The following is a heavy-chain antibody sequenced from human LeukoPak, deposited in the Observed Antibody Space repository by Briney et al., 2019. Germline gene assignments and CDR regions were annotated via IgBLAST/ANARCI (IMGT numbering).Heavy chain of an antibody. V-gene: IGHV1-8*02. Sequence: ASVKVSCKASGYTFTSYGISWVRQAPRQGLEWMGWMNPNSGNTGYAQKFQGRVTMTRNTSISTAYMELSSLRSEDTAVYYCARGWIAAASLFDPWGQGTLVTVSS. CDR3: ARGWIAAASLFDP. D-gene: IGHD6-13*01. CDR2: MNPNSGNT. J-gene: IGHJ5*02. CDR1: GYTFTSYG.